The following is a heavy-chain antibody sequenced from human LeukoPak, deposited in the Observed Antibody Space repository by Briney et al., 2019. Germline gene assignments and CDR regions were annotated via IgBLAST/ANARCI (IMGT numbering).Heavy chain of an antibody. D-gene: IGHD5-12*01. V-gene: IGHV4-39*01. CDR2: IYYSGVT. CDR1: GGSITSSSYY. CDR3: ARRDSGYDSVWFDP. Sequence: PSETLSLTCTVSGGSITSSSYYWGWIRQPPGKGLEWIGNIYYSGVTYYNPSLKSRVTISVDTSKNQFSLKLNSVSAADTAVYYCARRDSGYDSVWFDPWGQGTLVTVSS. J-gene: IGHJ5*02.